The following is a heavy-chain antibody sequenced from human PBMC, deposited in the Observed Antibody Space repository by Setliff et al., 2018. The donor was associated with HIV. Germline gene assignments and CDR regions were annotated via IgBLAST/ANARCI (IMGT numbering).Heavy chain of an antibody. V-gene: IGHV1-69*05. CDR3: ARDFGGYCSSMSCPGLFDP. CDR1: GGTFSNYG. D-gene: IGHD2-2*01. CDR2: IIPISGTA. Sequence: SVKVSCKASGGTFSNYGMSWVRQAPGQGLEWMGGIIPISGTANYAQKFQGRVTITTDESTSTAYMELSGLRSEDTAVYCCARDFGGYCSSMSCPGLFDPWGQGTLVT. J-gene: IGHJ5*02.